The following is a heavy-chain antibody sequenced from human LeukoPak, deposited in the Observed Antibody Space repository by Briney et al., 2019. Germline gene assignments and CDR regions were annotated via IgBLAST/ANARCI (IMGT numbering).Heavy chain of an antibody. Sequence: GGSLRLSCAASGFTFSNYGMHWVRQAPGKGLEWVAVISYDGSNKYYADSVKGRFTISRDNSKNTLYLQMNSLRAEDTAVYYCARDPGAPPIAARPQYYFDYWGQGTLVTVSS. CDR3: ARDPGAPPIAARPQYYFDY. CDR2: ISYDGSNK. CDR1: GFTFSNYG. J-gene: IGHJ4*02. V-gene: IGHV3-30*03. D-gene: IGHD6-6*01.